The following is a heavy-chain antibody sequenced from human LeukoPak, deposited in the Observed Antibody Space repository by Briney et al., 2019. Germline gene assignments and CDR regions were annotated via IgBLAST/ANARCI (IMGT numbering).Heavy chain of an antibody. Sequence: SQTLSLTCTVSGGSFSSGDYSWSWIRQHPGKGLEWIGYIYYSGSTYYNPSLKSRVTISVDTSKNQFSLKLSSVTAADTAVYYCARAELIRGYSYGHFDYWGQGTLVTVSS. V-gene: IGHV4-31*03. CDR2: IYYSGST. CDR3: ARAELIRGYSYGHFDY. J-gene: IGHJ4*02. D-gene: IGHD5-18*01. CDR1: GGSFSSGDYS.